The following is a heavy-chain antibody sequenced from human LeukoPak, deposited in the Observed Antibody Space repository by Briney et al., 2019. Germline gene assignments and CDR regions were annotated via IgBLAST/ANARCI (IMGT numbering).Heavy chain of an antibody. CDR1: GGSFSAYY. Sequence: PSETLSLTCAVYGGSFSAYYWSWIRQPPGKGLEWIGEINHSGSTNFNPSLKSRVTISVDTSKNQFSLKLSSVTAADTAVYYCARIHRANVGYCSSTSCYYYYYYMDVWGKGTTVTVSS. D-gene: IGHD2-2*01. J-gene: IGHJ6*03. CDR2: INHSGST. V-gene: IGHV4-34*01. CDR3: ARIHRANVGYCSSTSCYYYYYYMDV.